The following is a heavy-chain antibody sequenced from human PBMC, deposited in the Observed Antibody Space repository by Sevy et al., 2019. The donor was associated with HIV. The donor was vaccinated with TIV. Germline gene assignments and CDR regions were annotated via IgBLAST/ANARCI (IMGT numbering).Heavy chain of an antibody. V-gene: IGHV4-39*01. D-gene: IGHD3-22*01. CDR1: GGSISSSSYY. CDR3: ARATYYYDSSGYPLDWYFDL. CDR2: IYYSGST. Sequence: SETLSLTCTVSGGSISSSSYYWGWIRQPPGKGLEWIGSIYYSGSTYYNPSLKGRVTISVDTSKNQFSLKLSSVTAADTAVYYCARATYYYDSSGYPLDWYFDLWGRGTLVTVSS. J-gene: IGHJ2*01.